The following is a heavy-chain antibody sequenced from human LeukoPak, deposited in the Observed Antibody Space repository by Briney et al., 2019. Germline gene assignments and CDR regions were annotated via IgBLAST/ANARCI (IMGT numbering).Heavy chain of an antibody. CDR3: ARDSLGGIAARLVDY. CDR2: IIPIFGTA. Sequence: SVKVSCKASGGTFSSYAISWVRQAPGQGLEWMGGIIPIFGTANYAQKFQGRVTITADESTSTAYMELSRLRSDDTAVYYCARDSLGGIAARLVDYWGQGTLVTVFS. CDR1: GGTFSSYA. J-gene: IGHJ4*02. V-gene: IGHV1-69*13. D-gene: IGHD6-6*01.